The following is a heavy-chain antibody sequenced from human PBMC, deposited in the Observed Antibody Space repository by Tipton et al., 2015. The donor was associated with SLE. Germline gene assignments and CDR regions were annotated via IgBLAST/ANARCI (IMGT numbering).Heavy chain of an antibody. V-gene: IGHV4-59*01. CDR3: ARDAFDI. CDR2: IYYSGST. Sequence: TLSLTCAVYGGSFSSYYWGWIRQPPGKGLEWIGSIYYSGSTNYNPSLKSRVTISVDTSKNQFSLKLSSVTAADTAVYYCARDAFDIWGQGTMVTVSS. J-gene: IGHJ3*02. CDR1: GGSFSSYY.